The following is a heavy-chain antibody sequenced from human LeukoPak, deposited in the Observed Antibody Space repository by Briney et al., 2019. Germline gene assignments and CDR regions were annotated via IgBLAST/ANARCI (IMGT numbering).Heavy chain of an antibody. Sequence: GGSLRLSCAASGFTFSSYAMSWVRQAPGKGLEWVSAIGASGDSTYYTDPVKGRFTISRDNSRNMLYLQMNSLRVEDTAVYYCAKDVAPDSGWDLDYWGQGTLVTVSS. J-gene: IGHJ4*02. CDR3: AKDVAPDSGWDLDY. CDR2: IGASGDST. CDR1: GFTFSSYA. V-gene: IGHV3-23*01. D-gene: IGHD6-19*01.